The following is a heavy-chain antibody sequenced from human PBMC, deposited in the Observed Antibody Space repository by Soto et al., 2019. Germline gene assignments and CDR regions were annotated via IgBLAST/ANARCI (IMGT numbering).Heavy chain of an antibody. CDR3: ARVVSSPKRRFRTDAFDI. CDR1: GGSISSCGYY. CDR2: IYYSGST. J-gene: IGHJ3*02. V-gene: IGHV4-31*03. Sequence: SETLSLTCTVSGGSISSCGYYWSWIRQHPGKGLEWIGYIYYSGSTYYNPSLKSRVTISVDTSKNQFSLKLSSVTAADTAVYYCARVVSSPKRRFRTDAFDIWGQGTMVTLSS. D-gene: IGHD6-13*01.